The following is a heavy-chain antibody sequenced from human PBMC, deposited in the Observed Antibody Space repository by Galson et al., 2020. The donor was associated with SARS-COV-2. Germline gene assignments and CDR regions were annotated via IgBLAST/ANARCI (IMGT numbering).Heavy chain of an antibody. Sequence: NSGGSLRLSCAASGFTFSDYFMSWIRQAPGKGLEWVSYIRSSTNTIHYADSVKGRFTISRDNAKNSLFLQRNSLKAEDTAVYYCARGCGYGVPDYSFDYWGQGTLVTVSS. CDR3: ARGCGYGVPDYSFDY. CDR1: GFTFSDYF. CDR2: IRSSTNTI. J-gene: IGHJ4*02. V-gene: IGHV3-11*01. D-gene: IGHD5-12*01.